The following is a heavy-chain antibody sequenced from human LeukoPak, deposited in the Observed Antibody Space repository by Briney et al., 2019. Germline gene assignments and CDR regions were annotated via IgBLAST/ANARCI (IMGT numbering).Heavy chain of an antibody. J-gene: IGHJ3*02. CDR2: IYYSGST. D-gene: IGHD6-19*01. CDR1: GGSISSYY. Sequence: SETLSLTCTVSGGSISSYYWSWIRQPPGKGLEWIGYIYYSGSTNYNPSLKSRVTISVDTSKNQFSLKLSSVTAADTAVYYCARPTSSGWSNAFDIWGQGTMVTVSS. CDR3: ARPTSSGWSNAFDI. V-gene: IGHV4-59*01.